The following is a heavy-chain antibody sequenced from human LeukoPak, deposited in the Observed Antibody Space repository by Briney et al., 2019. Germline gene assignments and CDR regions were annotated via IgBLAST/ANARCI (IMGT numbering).Heavy chain of an antibody. D-gene: IGHD5-18*01. V-gene: IGHV4-59*01. Sequence: PSETLSLTRTVSGGSISSYYWSWIRQPPGKGLEWIGYIYYSGSTNYNPSLKSRVTISVDTSKNQFSLKLSSVTAADTAVYYCARGGYSYEVVFGYFQHWGQGTLVTVSS. CDR2: IYYSGST. CDR1: GGSISSYY. CDR3: ARGGYSYEVVFGYFQH. J-gene: IGHJ1*01.